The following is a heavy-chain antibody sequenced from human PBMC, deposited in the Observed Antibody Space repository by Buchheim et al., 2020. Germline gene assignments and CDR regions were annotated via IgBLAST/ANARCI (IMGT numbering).Heavy chain of an antibody. CDR3: ASLSSIAARPSYYYYYGMDV. Sequence: EVQLVESGGGLVQPGGSLRLSCAASGFTFSSYWMHWVRQAPGKGLVWVSRINSDGSSTSYADSVKGRFTISRDNAKNKLYLQMNSLRAEDTAVYYCASLSSIAARPSYYYYYGMDVWGQGTT. CDR1: GFTFSSYW. CDR2: INSDGSST. J-gene: IGHJ6*02. V-gene: IGHV3-74*01. D-gene: IGHD6-6*01.